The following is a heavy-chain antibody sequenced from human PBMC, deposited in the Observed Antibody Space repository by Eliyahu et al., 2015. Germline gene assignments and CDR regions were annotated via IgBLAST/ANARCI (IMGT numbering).Heavy chain of an antibody. J-gene: IGHJ4*02. CDR2: IKNDGNEK. D-gene: IGHD2/OR15-2a*01. CDR1: GFTFTTYW. V-gene: IGHV3-7*01. Sequence: EVQLVEPGGKLVQPGGSLKLSCAASGFTFTTYWMSWLRQAPGKGLEWGGTIKNDGNEKYSLDSVMGRFTISRDNAQNSLFLEMSRLGADDTAMYYCARGPYSNHGYDYWGRGTLVTVSS. CDR3: ARGPYSNHGYDY.